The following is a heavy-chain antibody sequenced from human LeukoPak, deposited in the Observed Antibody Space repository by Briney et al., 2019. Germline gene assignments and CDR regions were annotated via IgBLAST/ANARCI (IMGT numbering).Heavy chain of an antibody. J-gene: IGHJ4*02. Sequence: PGGSLRLSCAASGFTFSSYAMSWVRQAPGKGLEWVSAISGSGGSTYYADSVKGRFTISRDNSKNTLYLQMNSLRAEDTAVYYCAKDPVDGYRGPRSYFDYWGQGTLVTVSS. V-gene: IGHV3-23*01. CDR3: AKDPVDGYRGPRSYFDY. CDR1: GFTFSSYA. D-gene: IGHD5-24*01. CDR2: ISGSGGST.